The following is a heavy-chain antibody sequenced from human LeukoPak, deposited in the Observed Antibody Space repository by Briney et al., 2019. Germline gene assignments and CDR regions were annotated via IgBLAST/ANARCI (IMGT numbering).Heavy chain of an antibody. V-gene: IGHV4-59*01. J-gene: IGHJ4*02. CDR2: IYHSGST. Sequence: PSETLSLTCTVSGGSIGSYYWSWIRQPPGKRLEWIGHIYHSGSTNYNPSLKSRVTISVDTSKNQFSLKLSSVTAADTAVYYCASRSSIWSGYQDTLYYFDSWGQGTLVTVSS. D-gene: IGHD3-3*01. CDR1: GGSIGSYY. CDR3: ASRSSIWSGYQDTLYYFDS.